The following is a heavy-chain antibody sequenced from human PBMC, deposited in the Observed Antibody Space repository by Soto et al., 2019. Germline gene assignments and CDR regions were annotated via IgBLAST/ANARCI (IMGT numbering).Heavy chain of an antibody. CDR3: AKHTYYHDSSGFYVFDY. V-gene: IGHV3-30*18. CDR1: GFTFSSYG. J-gene: IGHJ4*02. CDR2: TSYDGRNN. Sequence: GGSLRLSCAASGFTFSSYGMHWVRQAPGKGLEWVAVTSYDGRNNNYADSVRGRFTISRDNSKNTLYLQMNSLRAEDTAVYYCAKHTYYHDSSGFYVFDYWGQGTPVTVSS. D-gene: IGHD3-22*01.